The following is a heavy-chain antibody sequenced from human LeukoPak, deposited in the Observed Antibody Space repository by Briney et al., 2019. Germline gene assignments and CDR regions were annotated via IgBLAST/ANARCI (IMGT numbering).Heavy chain of an antibody. J-gene: IGHJ4*02. Sequence: GGSLRLSCAASGFTFSNYAMSWVRQAPGKGLEWVSTISGSDGNTYYADSVKGRFTISRDNSKNTLYLQMNSLRAEDTAVYYCAKGGQQWLVRCFDYWGQGTLVTVSS. CDR1: GFTFSNYA. CDR2: ISGSDGNT. CDR3: AKGGQQWLVRCFDY. V-gene: IGHV3-23*01. D-gene: IGHD6-19*01.